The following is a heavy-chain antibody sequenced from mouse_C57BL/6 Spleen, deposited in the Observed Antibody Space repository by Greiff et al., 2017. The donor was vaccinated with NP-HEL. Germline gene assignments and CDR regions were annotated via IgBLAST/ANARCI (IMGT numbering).Heavy chain of an antibody. J-gene: IGHJ2*01. D-gene: IGHD1-1*01. CDR2: IYPGSGST. CDR1: GYTFTSYW. V-gene: IGHV1-55*01. Sequence: VKLQQPGAELVKPGASVKMSCKASGYTFTSYWITWVKQRPGQGLEWIGDIYPGSGSTNYNEKFKSKATLTVDTSSSTAYMQLSSLTSEDSAVYYCAREIERSRGYFDYWGQGTTLTVSS. CDR3: AREIERSRGYFDY.